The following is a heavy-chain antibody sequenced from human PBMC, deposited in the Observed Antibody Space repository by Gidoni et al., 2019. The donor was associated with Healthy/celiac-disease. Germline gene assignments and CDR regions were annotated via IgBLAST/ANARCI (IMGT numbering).Heavy chain of an antibody. Sequence: QVQLVESGGGVVQPGRSLSLSCAASGFPFRSHGMHWVRQAPGKGLVWVAVISYDGSNKYYADSVKGRFTSSRDNSKNTLYLQMNSLRAEDTAVYYCAKLGYCSGGSCYSEADYWGQGTLVTVSS. D-gene: IGHD2-15*01. V-gene: IGHV3-30*18. CDR2: ISYDGSNK. J-gene: IGHJ4*02. CDR1: GFPFRSHG. CDR3: AKLGYCSGGSCYSEADY.